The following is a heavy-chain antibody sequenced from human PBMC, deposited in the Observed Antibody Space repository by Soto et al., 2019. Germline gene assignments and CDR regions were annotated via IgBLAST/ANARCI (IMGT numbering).Heavy chain of an antibody. CDR1: GYTFTNYA. Sequence: QVQLVQSGAEVREPGASVKVSCKASGYTFTNYAVSWVRQAPGQGLEWMGWIGGYKGNTNYAQKPQGRVTLTTDTSTSTAYMGLRSLRSDDTAVYYCAPHTLDTGMPSGYWGQGTLVTVSS. CDR3: APHTLDTGMPSGY. J-gene: IGHJ4*02. V-gene: IGHV1-18*01. D-gene: IGHD5-18*01. CDR2: IGGYKGNT.